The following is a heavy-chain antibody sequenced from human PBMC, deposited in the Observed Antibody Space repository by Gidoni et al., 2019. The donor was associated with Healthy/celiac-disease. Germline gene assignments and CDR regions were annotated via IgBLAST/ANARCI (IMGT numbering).Heavy chain of an antibody. CDR3: ARQIVYSSWRRGPYYFDY. CDR2: IYYSGST. J-gene: IGHJ4*02. V-gene: IGHV4-39*01. Sequence: QLQLQESGPGLVKPSETLSLTCTVSGGSISSSSYYWGWIRQPPGKELEWIGSIYYSGSTYYNPSLKSRVTISVDTSKNQFSLKLSSVTAADTAVYYCARQIVYSSWRRGPYYFDYWGQGTLVTVSS. D-gene: IGHD6-6*01. CDR1: GGSISSSSYY.